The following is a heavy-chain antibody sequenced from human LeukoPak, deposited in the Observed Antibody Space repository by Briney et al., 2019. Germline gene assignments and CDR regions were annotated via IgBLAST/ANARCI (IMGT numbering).Heavy chain of an antibody. V-gene: IGHV3-21*01. D-gene: IGHD3-10*01. CDR3: ARDPMVRGVIPYYMDV. CDR1: GFTFSRYN. Sequence: GGSLRLSCAASGFTFSRYNMNWVRQAPGKGLEWVSSISSSSSYIYYADSVKGRFTISRDNAKNSLYLQMNSLRAEDTAVYYCARDPMVRGVIPYYMDVWGKGTTVTVSS. J-gene: IGHJ6*03. CDR2: ISSSSSYI.